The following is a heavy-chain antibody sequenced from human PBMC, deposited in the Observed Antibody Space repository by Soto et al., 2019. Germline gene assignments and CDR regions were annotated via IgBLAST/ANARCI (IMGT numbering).Heavy chain of an antibody. V-gene: IGHV5-51*01. CDR2: IYPGDSDT. D-gene: IGHD4-17*01. CDR1: GYSFTSYW. Sequence: GESLKISCKGSGYSFTSYWIGWVRQMPGKGLEWMGIIYPGDSDTRYSPSFQGQVTISADKSISTAYLQWSSLKASDTAMYYCARHGGYGDYYSYMDVWGKGTTVTVSS. CDR3: ARHGGYGDYYSYMDV. J-gene: IGHJ6*03.